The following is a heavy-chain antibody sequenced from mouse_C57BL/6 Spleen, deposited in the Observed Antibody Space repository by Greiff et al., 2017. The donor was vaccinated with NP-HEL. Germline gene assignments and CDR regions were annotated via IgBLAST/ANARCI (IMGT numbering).Heavy chain of an antibody. J-gene: IGHJ1*03. Sequence: QVQLQQSGAELVRPGTSVKVSCKASGYAFTNYLIEWVKQRPGQGLEWIGVINPGSGGTNYNEKFKGKATLTADKSSSTAYMQLSSLTSEDSAVYVCARFSTVVDWYFDVWGTGTTVTVSS. CDR2: INPGSGGT. CDR3: ARFSTVVDWYFDV. D-gene: IGHD1-1*01. V-gene: IGHV1-54*01. CDR1: GYAFTNYL.